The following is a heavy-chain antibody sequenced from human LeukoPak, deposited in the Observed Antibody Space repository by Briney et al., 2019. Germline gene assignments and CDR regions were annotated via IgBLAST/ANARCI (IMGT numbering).Heavy chain of an antibody. J-gene: IGHJ6*03. CDR3: ARDSNNYYNYYMDV. D-gene: IGHD2/OR15-2a*01. CDR1: GYTFTNYD. CDR2: INTKTGNP. Sequence: GASVKVSCKASGYTFTNYDMNWVRQAPGQGLEWMGWINTKTGNPTYAQGFTGRFVFSLDTSVSTAYLQISSLKAEDTAVYYCARDSNNYYNYYMDVWGRGTTVTVSS. V-gene: IGHV7-4-1*02.